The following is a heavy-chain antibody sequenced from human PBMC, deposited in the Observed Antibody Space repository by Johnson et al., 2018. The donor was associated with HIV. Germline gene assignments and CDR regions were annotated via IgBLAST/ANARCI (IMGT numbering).Heavy chain of an antibody. CDR2: ISYDGSNK. J-gene: IGHJ3*02. Sequence: VQLVESGGGVVQPGKSLRLSCVASGFMFSSYGMHWVRQAPGKGLQWVAVISYDGSNKYYADSVKGRFTISRDNSKNTLYLQMNSPRAEDTAVYYCARGSYNFWSGEREAFDIWGQGTMVTVSS. CDR3: ARGSYNFWSGEREAFDI. CDR1: GFMFSSYG. V-gene: IGHV3-30*06. D-gene: IGHD3-3*01.